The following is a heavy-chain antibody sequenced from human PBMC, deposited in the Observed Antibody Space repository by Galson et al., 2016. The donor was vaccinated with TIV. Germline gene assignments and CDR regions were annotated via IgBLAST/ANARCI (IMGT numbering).Heavy chain of an antibody. Sequence: SLRLSCAASGFTFSSFWMSWVRQAPGKGLEWVANIKQDGSEKNYVDSVKGRFIISRDNAKNSLYLQMNGLRAEDTAMYYCARDRVGGLDVWGQGTTVTVSS. D-gene: IGHD3-16*01. J-gene: IGHJ6*02. CDR1: GFTFSSFW. V-gene: IGHV3-7*03. CDR3: ARDRVGGLDV. CDR2: IKQDGSEK.